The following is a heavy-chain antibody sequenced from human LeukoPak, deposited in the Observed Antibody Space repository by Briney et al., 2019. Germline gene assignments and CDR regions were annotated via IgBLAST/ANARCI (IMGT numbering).Heavy chain of an antibody. CDR3: ARSPMRRDILTGPAFDI. V-gene: IGHV1-8*01. CDR2: MNPNSGNT. D-gene: IGHD3-9*01. Sequence: ASVKVSCKASGYTFTSYDINWVRQATGQGLEWMGWMNPNSGNTGYAQKFQGGVTMSRNTSIRPAYMELSSLRSEHTAVYYCARSPMRRDILTGPAFDIWGQGTMVTVSS. CDR1: GYTFTSYD. J-gene: IGHJ3*02.